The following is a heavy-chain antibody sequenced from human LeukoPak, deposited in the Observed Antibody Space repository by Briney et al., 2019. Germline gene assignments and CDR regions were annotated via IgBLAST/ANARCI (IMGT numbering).Heavy chain of an antibody. D-gene: IGHD3-16*01. V-gene: IGHV3-30*02. CDR3: ARVRGSYILYYFDY. CDR2: IRYDGSNK. CDR1: GFTFSSYG. J-gene: IGHJ4*02. Sequence: LSGGSLRLSCAASGFTFSSYGMHWVRQAPGKGLEWVAFIRYDGSNKYYADSVKGRFTISRDNSKNTLYLQMNSLRAEDTAVYYCARVRGSYILYYFDYWGQGTLVTVSS.